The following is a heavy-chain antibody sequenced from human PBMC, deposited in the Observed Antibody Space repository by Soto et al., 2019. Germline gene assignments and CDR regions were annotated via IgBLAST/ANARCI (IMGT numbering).Heavy chain of an antibody. CDR2: ISYDGRND. CDR1: GFTFHSYP. J-gene: IGHJ4*02. CDR3: ARDPYFDY. Sequence: ESGGGVVQPGRSLRLSCAASGFTFHSYPIHWVRQAPGKGLEWVAVISYDGRNDYYGDSVRGRFTISRDNSKNTVYLQMNSLTPEDTAVYYCARDPYFDYWGQGTLVTVSS. V-gene: IGHV3-30*04.